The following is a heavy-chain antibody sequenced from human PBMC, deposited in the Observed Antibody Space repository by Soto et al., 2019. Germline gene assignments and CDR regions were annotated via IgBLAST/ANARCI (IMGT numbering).Heavy chain of an antibody. CDR1: GFTFSPYY. J-gene: IGHJ5*02. D-gene: IGHD3-16*01. CDR3: AREGVILNWFDP. CDR2: TTQDGNDK. Sequence: GGSLRLSCAASGFTFSPYYMSWVRQAPGKGLEWLAMTTQDGNDKHYVDSVRGRFTISRDNSKNTLYLQMNSLIDEYTAVYYCAREGVILNWFDPWGQGTLVTVSS. V-gene: IGHV3-7*01.